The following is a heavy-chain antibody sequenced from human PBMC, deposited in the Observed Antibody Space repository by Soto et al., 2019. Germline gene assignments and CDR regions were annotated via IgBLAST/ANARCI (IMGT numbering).Heavy chain of an antibody. CDR3: ARVFTRPDYYYGMDV. CDR2: IGTAGDT. J-gene: IGHJ6*02. Sequence: EVQLVESGGGLVQPGGSLRLSCAASGFTFSSYDMHWVRQATGKGLEWVSAIGTAGDTYYPGYVKGRFTISRENAKNSLYLQMNSLRADDTAVYYCARVFTRPDYYYGMDVWGQGTTVTVSS. V-gene: IGHV3-13*01. CDR1: GFTFSSYD.